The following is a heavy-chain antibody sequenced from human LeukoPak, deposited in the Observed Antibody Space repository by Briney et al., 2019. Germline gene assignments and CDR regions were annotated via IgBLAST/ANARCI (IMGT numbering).Heavy chain of an antibody. J-gene: IGHJ6*04. D-gene: IGHD7-27*01. Sequence: GGSLRLSCAASGFIARSNHKSWVRQAPGKGLEWVSVSYSGGGTFYADSVKGRFTMSRDHSKSTVYLQMNRLRPEDTAVYYCARDLGPMDVWGKGTTVTVSS. CDR1: GFIARSNH. V-gene: IGHV3-53*05. CDR2: SYSGGGT. CDR3: ARDLGPMDV.